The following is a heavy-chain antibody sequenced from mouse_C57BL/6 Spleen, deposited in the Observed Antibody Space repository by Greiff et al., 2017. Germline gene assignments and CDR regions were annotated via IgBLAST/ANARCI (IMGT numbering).Heavy chain of an antibody. J-gene: IGHJ4*01. CDR1: GYTFTSYW. D-gene: IGHD1-1*02. Sequence: VQLKQPGAELVRPGTSVKLSCKASGYTFTSYWMHWVKQRPGQGLEWIGVIDPSDSYTNYNQKFKGKATLTVDTSSSTAYMQLSSLTSEDSAVYYCARQLSLYAMDYWGQGTSVTVSS. CDR2: IDPSDSYT. V-gene: IGHV1-59*01. CDR3: ARQLSLYAMDY.